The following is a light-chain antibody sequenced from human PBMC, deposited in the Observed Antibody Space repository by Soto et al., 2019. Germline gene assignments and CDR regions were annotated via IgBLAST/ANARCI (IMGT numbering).Light chain of an antibody. CDR1: QSFSSSY. CDR3: QQYYSFPQT. J-gene: IGKJ1*01. V-gene: IGKV3-20*01. Sequence: IVLTQSPGTLSLSPGERATLSCRASQSFSSSYLAWYQQKPGQAPRLLIYGASSRATGIPDRFSGSGSGTDFTLTISCLQSEDFATYYCQQYYSFPQTFGQGTKVDI. CDR2: GAS.